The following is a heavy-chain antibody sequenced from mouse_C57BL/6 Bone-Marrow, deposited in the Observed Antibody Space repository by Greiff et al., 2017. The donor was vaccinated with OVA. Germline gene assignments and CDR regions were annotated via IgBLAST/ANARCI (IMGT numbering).Heavy chain of an antibody. CDR2: IYPGDGDT. D-gene: IGHD2-4*01. CDR3: ASDGNDYDTIAY. Sequence: VMLVESGPELVKPGASVKISCKASGYAFSSSWMNWVKQRPGKGLEWIGRIYPGDGDTNYNGKFKGKATLTADKSSSTAYMQLSSLTSEDSAVYFCASDGNDYDTIAYWGQGTLVTVSA. CDR1: GYAFSSSW. J-gene: IGHJ3*01. V-gene: IGHV1-82*01.